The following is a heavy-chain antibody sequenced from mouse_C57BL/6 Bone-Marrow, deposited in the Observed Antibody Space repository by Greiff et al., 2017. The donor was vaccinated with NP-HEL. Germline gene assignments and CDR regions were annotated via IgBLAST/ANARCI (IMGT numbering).Heavy chain of an antibody. V-gene: IGHV1-26*01. CDR3: AREADGGSSYYFDY. CDR2: INPNNGGT. J-gene: IGHJ2*01. CDR1: GYTFTDYY. Sequence: EVQLQQSGPELVKPGASVKISCKASGYTFTDYYMNWVKQSHGKSLEWIGDINPNNGGTSYHQKFKGKATLTVDKSSSTAYMELRSLTSEDSAVYYCAREADGGSSYYFDYWGQDTTLTVSS. D-gene: IGHD1-1*01.